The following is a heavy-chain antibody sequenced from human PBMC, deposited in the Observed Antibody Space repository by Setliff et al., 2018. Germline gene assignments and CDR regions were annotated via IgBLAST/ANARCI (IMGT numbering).Heavy chain of an antibody. CDR1: GFTFSSYG. CDR2: IRYDGSNK. CDR3: ARDTSPYGSGIFDY. V-gene: IGHV3-30*02. D-gene: IGHD3-10*01. Sequence: GGSLRLSCAASGFTFSSYGMHWVRQAPGKGLEWVAFIRYDGSNKYYVDSVKGRFTISRDNAKNSLYLQMNSLRAEDTAVYCCARDTSPYGSGIFDYWGQGTLVTVSS. J-gene: IGHJ4*02.